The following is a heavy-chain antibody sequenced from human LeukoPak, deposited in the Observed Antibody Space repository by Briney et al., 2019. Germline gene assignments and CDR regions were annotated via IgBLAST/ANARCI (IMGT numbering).Heavy chain of an antibody. CDR1: GFIFSNHG. J-gene: IGHJ5*01. D-gene: IGHD5-12*01. CDR3: AKDDAWIRFAS. V-gene: IGHV3-23*01. Sequence: GGSLRLSCAASGFIFSNHGMNWVRQAPGKGLEWVSGISPRGDITYYTDSVKGRFTVSRDNFKNTVHLQVNSLRPEDTAVYFCAKDDAWIRFASWGQGILVTVSS. CDR2: ISPRGDIT.